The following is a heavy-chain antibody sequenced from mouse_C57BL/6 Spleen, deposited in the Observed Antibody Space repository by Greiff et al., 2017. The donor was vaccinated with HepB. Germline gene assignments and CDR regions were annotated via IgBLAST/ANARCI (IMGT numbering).Heavy chain of an antibody. CDR2: INPNYGTT. Sequence: VQLKESGPELVKPGASVKISCKASGYSFTDYNMNWVKQSNGKSLEWIGVINPNYGTTSYNQKFKGKATLTVDQSSSTAYMQLNSLTSEDSAVYYCARSAGTYFTTVGYWYFDVWGTGTTVTVSS. CDR1: GYSFTDYN. J-gene: IGHJ1*03. V-gene: IGHV1-39*01. CDR3: ARSAGTYFTTVGYWYFDV. D-gene: IGHD1-1*01.